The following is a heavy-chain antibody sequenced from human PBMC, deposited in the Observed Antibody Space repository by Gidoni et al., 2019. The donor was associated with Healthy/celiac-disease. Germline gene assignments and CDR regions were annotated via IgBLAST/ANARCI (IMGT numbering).Heavy chain of an antibody. CDR2: INPSGGIT. D-gene: IGHD3-10*01. CDR1: GYPFTSYS. Sequence: QVQLVQSGAEVKKTGASVKVSCKASGYPFTSYSMHWVRQAPGQGLEWMGIINPSGGITSYAQKFQGRVTMTRDTSTSTVYMELSSLRSEDTAVYYCARGAVRSGSYSWGGSYYYMDVWGKGTTVTVSS. CDR3: ARGAVRSGSYSWGGSYYYMDV. V-gene: IGHV1-46*01. J-gene: IGHJ6*03.